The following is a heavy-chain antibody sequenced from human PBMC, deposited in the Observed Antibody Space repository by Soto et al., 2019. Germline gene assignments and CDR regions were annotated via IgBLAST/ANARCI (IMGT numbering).Heavy chain of an antibody. CDR1: GYSFTNYG. V-gene: IGHV1-18*01. J-gene: IGHJ6*03. D-gene: IGHD6-13*01. CDR2: ISGFNGNT. CDR3: ARDRGVVPPVAGNTHYYYYMDV. Sequence: QDQLVQSGAEVKKPGASVTVSCKASGYSFTNYGITWVRQAPGQGLEWMGWISGFNGNTHYAQKLQGRVTMTTDASTSTAYMELRSLRSDDTVVYYCARDRGVVPPVAGNTHYYYYMDVWGKRTTVTVSS.